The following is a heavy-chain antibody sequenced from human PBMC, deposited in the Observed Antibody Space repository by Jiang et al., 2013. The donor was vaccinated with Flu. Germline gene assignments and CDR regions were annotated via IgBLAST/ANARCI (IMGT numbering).Heavy chain of an antibody. Sequence: SVKVSCKASGYTFTSYYMHWVRQAPGQGLEWMGIINPSGGSTSYAQKFQGRVTMTRDTSTSTVYMELSSLRSEDTAVYYCARGGPGVVVTVGPDYWGQGTLVTVSS. CDR1: GYTFTSYY. CDR3: ARGGPGVVVTVGPDY. CDR2: INPSGGST. V-gene: IGHV1-46*03. J-gene: IGHJ4*02. D-gene: IGHD2-21*02.